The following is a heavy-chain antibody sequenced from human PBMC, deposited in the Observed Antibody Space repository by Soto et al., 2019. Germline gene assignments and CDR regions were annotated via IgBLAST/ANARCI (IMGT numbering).Heavy chain of an antibody. CDR2: IFPIFGTA. J-gene: IGHJ4*02. Sequence: QVPLVQSGAEVTKPGSSVKVSCKASGGTFRTYVISWVRQAPGQGLEWRGGIFPIFGTANSAQKVQGRVPISADEATSTAYMELSIRRSEDTAVYYCARQITSLNPLDDWGQGTLVTV. CDR3: ARQITSLNPLDD. V-gene: IGHV1-69*12. D-gene: IGHD3-3*01. CDR1: GGTFRTYV.